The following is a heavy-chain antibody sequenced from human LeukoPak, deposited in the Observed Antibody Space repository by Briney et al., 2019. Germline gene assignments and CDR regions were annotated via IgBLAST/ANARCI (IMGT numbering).Heavy chain of an antibody. CDR2: ISGSGGST. CDR1: GFTFSDYY. J-gene: IGHJ4*02. V-gene: IGHV3-23*01. CDR3: AKDPIYCGGDCYSDY. Sequence: PGGSLRLSCAASGFTFSDYYMSWIRQAPGKGLEWVSAISGSGGSTYYADSVKGRFTISRDNSKNTLYLQMNSLRAEDTAVYYCAKDPIYCGGDCYSDYWGQGTLVTVSS. D-gene: IGHD2-21*02.